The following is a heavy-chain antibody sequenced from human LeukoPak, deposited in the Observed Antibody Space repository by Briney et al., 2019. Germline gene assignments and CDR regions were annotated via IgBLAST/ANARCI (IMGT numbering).Heavy chain of an antibody. CDR1: GFIFSGYW. V-gene: IGHV3-7*03. Sequence: PGGSLRLSCATSGFIFSGYWMTWVRQAPGKGLEWVANIKQDGSEKYYVDSVKGRFTTSRDNAKNSLYLQMNSLRADDTAVYYCARVPSGKGWNYYYYGMDVWGKGTTVTVSS. D-gene: IGHD1-1*01. CDR2: IKQDGSEK. J-gene: IGHJ6*04. CDR3: ARVPSGKGWNYYYYGMDV.